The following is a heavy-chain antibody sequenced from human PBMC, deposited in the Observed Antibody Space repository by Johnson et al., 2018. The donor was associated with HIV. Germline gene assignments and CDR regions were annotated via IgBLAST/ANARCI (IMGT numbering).Heavy chain of an antibody. J-gene: IGHJ3*02. V-gene: IGHV3-7*01. D-gene: IGHD6-13*01. CDR1: GFTFSSYW. Sequence: VQLVESGGGLVQPGGSLRLSCAASGFTFSSYWMSWVRQAPGKGLEWVANIKQDGSEKYYVDSVKGRFTISRDNAKNSLYLQMNSLRAEDTAVYYCAKDRDSSSWYGYDAFDIWGQGTMVTVSS. CDR2: IKQDGSEK. CDR3: AKDRDSSSWYGYDAFDI.